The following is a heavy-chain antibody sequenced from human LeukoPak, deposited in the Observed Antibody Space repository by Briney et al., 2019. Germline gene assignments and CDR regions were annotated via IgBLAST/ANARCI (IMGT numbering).Heavy chain of an antibody. J-gene: IGHJ4*02. CDR1: GYTFNNYG. CDR3: AREDSDIVASDH. Sequence: GASVKVSCKAAGYTFNNYGFSWVRQAPGQGLEWMGGIIPKFGTAHYAQKFQGRVTLTTDESTSTAYMEMSSLRSDDPAVYYCAREDSDIVASDHWGQGTRVTVSS. V-gene: IGHV1-69*05. D-gene: IGHD2-21*01. CDR2: IIPKFGTA.